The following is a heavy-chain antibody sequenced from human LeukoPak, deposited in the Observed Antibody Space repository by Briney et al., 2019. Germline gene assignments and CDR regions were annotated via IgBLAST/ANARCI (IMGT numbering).Heavy chain of an antibody. CDR1: GFTFSSYW. CDR2: IKRDGSEK. CDR3: ARDISSGWYTWFDP. J-gene: IGHJ5*02. Sequence: GGSLRLSCAASGFTFSSYWMSWVRQAPGKGLEWVANIKRDGSEKYYVDSVKGRFTISRDNAKNSLYLQMNSLRAEDTAVYYCARDISSGWYTWFDPWGQGTLVTVSS. V-gene: IGHV3-7*01. D-gene: IGHD6-19*01.